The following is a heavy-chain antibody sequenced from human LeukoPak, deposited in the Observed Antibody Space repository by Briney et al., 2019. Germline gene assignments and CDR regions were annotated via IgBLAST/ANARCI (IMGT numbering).Heavy chain of an antibody. CDR1: GFTFSGSA. CDR2: IRSRAHNYAT. J-gene: IGHJ4*02. Sequence: GGSLRLSCAASGFTFSGSAMHWVRQASGRGLEWVARIRSRAHNYATLYAASVKGRFVISRDDSRNTAYLQMDSLKTEDTAVYYCTRDYTYHDFWGQGTLVTVSS. V-gene: IGHV3-73*01. D-gene: IGHD4-11*01. CDR3: TRDYTYHDF.